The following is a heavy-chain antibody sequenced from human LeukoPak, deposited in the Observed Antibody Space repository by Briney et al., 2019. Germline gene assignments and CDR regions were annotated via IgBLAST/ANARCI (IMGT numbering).Heavy chain of an antibody. CDR1: GFTFSIYW. CDR3: ARDRWSYDPQGGFDC. Sequence: GGSLRLSCAASGFTFSIYWMSWVRQAPGKGLEWVANIKQDGSERYYVDSVKGRFTLSRDNAKNSLYLQMNSLRAEDTAVYYCARDRWSYDPQGGFDCWDQGTLVTVSS. CDR2: IKQDGSER. D-gene: IGHD3-22*01. J-gene: IGHJ4*02. V-gene: IGHV3-7*03.